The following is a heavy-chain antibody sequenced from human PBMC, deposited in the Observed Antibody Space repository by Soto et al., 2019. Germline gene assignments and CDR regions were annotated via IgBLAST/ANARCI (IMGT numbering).Heavy chain of an antibody. J-gene: IGHJ6*03. Sequence: SETLSLTCTVSGGSISSYYWSWIRQPPGKGLEWIGYIYYSGSTNYNPSLKSRVTIAVDTSKNQLSLKLSSVTAADTAVYYCARALYDFWSGYSRREDYYYYYMDVWGKGTTVTVSS. CDR2: IYYSGST. V-gene: IGHV4-59*01. CDR3: ARALYDFWSGYSRREDYYYYYMDV. CDR1: GGSISSYY. D-gene: IGHD3-3*01.